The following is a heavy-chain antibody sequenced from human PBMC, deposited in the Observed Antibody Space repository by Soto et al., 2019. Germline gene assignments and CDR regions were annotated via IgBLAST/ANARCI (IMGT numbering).Heavy chain of an antibody. CDR2: ISYDGSNK. D-gene: IGHD3-16*01. V-gene: IGHV3-30*18. CDR3: AKDLANSLLYVWEAKEYYGMDV. CDR1: GFTFSRYG. J-gene: IGHJ6*02. Sequence: GGSLRLSCAASGFTFSRYGMHWVRQAPGKGLEWVAVISYDGSNKYYADSVKGRFTISRDNSKNTLYLQMNSLRAEDTAVYYCAKDLANSLLYVWEAKEYYGMDVRGQGTTVTVSS.